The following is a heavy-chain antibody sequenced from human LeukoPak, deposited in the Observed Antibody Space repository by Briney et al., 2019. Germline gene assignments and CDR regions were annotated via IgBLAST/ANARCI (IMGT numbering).Heavy chain of an antibody. D-gene: IGHD6-13*01. CDR3: ARGKGSWTRYFDY. V-gene: IGHV4-61*02. CDR1: GGSISSGSYY. Sequence: SETLSLTCTVSGGSISSGSYYWSWIRQPAGKGLEWIGRIYTSGSTNYNPSLKSRVTISVDTSKNQFSLKLSSVTAADTAVYYCARGKGSWTRYFDYWGQGTLVTVSS. CDR2: IYTSGST. J-gene: IGHJ4*02.